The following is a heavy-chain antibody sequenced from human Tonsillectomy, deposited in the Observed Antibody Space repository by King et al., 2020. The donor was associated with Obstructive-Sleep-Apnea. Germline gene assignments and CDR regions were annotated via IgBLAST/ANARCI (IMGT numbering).Heavy chain of an antibody. D-gene: IGHD1-26*01. CDR2: ISGSSTST. Sequence: VQLVESGGGLVQPGGSLRLSCAASGFAFSSYAMAWVRQAPGKGLEWVPVISGSSTSTYFADSVKGRFTISRHNSKNTLYLQMNRLGVEDTAIYYCARASGTYYHYYFDVWGRGTRVTVSS. CDR3: ARASGTYYHYYFDV. CDR1: GFAFSSYA. J-gene: IGHJ2*01. V-gene: IGHV3-23*04.